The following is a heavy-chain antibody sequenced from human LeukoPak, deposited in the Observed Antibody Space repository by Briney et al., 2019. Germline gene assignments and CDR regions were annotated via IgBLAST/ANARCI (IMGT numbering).Heavy chain of an antibody. Sequence: SSETLSLTCAVPGGSVSSGTYYWSWIRQPPGKGLEWIGCIYYSGSTNYNPSLKSRVTISVDTSKNQFSLKLSSVTAADTAVYYCARARGSSFDPWGQGTLVTVSS. CDR2: IYYSGST. CDR3: ARARGSSFDP. CDR1: GGSVSSGTYY. J-gene: IGHJ5*02. V-gene: IGHV4-61*01. D-gene: IGHD3-10*01.